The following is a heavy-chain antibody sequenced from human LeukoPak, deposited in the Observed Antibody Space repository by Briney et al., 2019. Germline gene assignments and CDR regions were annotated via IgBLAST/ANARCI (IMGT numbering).Heavy chain of an antibody. CDR2: INPNRDGT. CDR3: ARVVRGLGWFDP. CDR1: GYTFNDYY. Sequence: ASVKVSCKASGYTFNDYYIHWVRQAPGQGLEWMGWINPNRDGTNYAQKFQGRVTMTRGTSISTAYMELSRLTSDDTAVYYCARVVRGLGWFDPWGQGTLVTVSS. V-gene: IGHV1-2*02. D-gene: IGHD3-10*01. J-gene: IGHJ5*02.